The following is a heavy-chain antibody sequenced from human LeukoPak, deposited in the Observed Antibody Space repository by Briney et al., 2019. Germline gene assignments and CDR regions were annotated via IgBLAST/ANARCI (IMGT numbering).Heavy chain of an antibody. CDR1: GGSISSGSYY. CDR2: IYTRGST. D-gene: IGHD3-10*01. Sequence: SETLSLTCTVSGGSISSGSYYWSWIRQPAGKGLEWIGRIYTRGSTNYNPSLKSRVTISVDTSKNQFSLKLTSVTAADTAVYYCAREGLNMVRGVIPKEAWGWFDPWGQGTLVTVSS. V-gene: IGHV4-61*02. CDR3: AREGLNMVRGVIPKEAWGWFDP. J-gene: IGHJ5*02.